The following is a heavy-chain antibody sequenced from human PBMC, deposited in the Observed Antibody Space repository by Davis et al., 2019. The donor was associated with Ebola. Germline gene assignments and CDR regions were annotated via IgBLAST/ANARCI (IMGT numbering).Heavy chain of an antibody. J-gene: IGHJ4*02. CDR3: VKDRFTVVVVHGGFDY. Sequence: GESLKISCSASGFTFSSYAMHWVRQAPGKGLESVSRISTNGENTYYAESVKGRFTISRDNSKDTLYLQMRSLRTEDTAVYYCVKDRFTVVVVHGGFDYWGPGTLVTVSS. V-gene: IGHV3-64D*06. D-gene: IGHD2-15*01. CDR1: GFTFSSYA. CDR2: ISTNGENT.